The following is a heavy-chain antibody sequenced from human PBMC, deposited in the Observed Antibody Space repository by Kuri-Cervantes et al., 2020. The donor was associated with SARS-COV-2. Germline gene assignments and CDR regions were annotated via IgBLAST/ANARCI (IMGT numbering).Heavy chain of an antibody. Sequence: SETLSLTCAVSGYSISSGYYWGWIRQPPGKGLEWIGYIYHSGSTYYNPSLKSRVTISVDRSKNQFSPKLSSVTAADTAVYCCARENIVVVPAATANWFDPWGQGTRVTGAS. D-gene: IGHD2-2*01. CDR2: IYHSGST. J-gene: IGHJ5*02. CDR3: ARENIVVVPAATANWFDP. V-gene: IGHV4-38-2*02. CDR1: GYSISSGYY.